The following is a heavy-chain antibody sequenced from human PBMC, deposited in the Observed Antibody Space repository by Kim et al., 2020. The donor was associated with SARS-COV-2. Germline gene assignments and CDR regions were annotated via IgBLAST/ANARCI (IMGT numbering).Heavy chain of an antibody. CDR2: INHSGST. Sequence: SETLSLTCAVYGGSFSGYYWSWIRQPPGKGLEWIGEINHSGSTNYNPSLKSRVTISVDTSKNQFSLKLSSVTAADTAVYYCARGRGLWFGDSPAGYFDYWGQGPLVTVSS. CDR1: GGSFSGYY. V-gene: IGHV4-34*01. CDR3: ARGRGLWFGDSPAGYFDY. J-gene: IGHJ4*02. D-gene: IGHD3-10*01.